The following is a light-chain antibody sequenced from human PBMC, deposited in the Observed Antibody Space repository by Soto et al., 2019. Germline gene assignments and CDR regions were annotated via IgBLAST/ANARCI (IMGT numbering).Light chain of an antibody. CDR2: DAS. J-gene: IGKJ2*01. CDR1: QSVSSY. Sequence: EIVLTQSPATLSLSPGERATLSCRASQSVSSYLAWYQQKPGQAPRLLIYDASNRATGIPARFSGSGSGTDFTLTISSLEPEEFAVYYCQQRSNWPLMYTFGQGTKVDIK. V-gene: IGKV3-11*01. CDR3: QQRSNWPLMYT.